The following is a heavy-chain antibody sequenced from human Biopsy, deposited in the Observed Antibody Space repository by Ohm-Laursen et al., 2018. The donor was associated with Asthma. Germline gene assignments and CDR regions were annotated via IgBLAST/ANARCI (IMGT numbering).Heavy chain of an antibody. D-gene: IGHD5-12*01. J-gene: IGHJ4*02. CDR2: INTNTGNP. Sequence: SVKVSCKASGYTFTYFSIYWVRQAPGQGLEWLGRINTNTGNPIYAQAYTGRFVFSLDTSVSTAYLRISSLKADDTAVYYCARGRYRGYDFDYWGQGSLVTVSS. CDR3: ARGRYRGYDFDY. CDR1: GYTFTYFS. V-gene: IGHV7-4-1*02.